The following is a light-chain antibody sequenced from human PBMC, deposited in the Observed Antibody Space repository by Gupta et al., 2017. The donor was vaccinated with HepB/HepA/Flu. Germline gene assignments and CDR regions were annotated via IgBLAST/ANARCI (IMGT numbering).Light chain of an antibody. V-gene: IGKV1-5*03. CDR3: QQNNSYSCS. Sequence: DIQMTQSPSTLSASVGDRVTITCRASQSISSWLAWYQQKPGKAPKLLIYKASSLESGVPSRFSGSGSGTEFTLTISSLQPDDFATYYCQQNNSYSCSFGQGTXLEIK. J-gene: IGKJ2*04. CDR2: KAS. CDR1: QSISSW.